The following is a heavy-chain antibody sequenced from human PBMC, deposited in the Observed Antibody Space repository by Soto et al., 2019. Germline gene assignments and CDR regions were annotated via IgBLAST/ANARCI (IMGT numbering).Heavy chain of an antibody. CDR1: GGSISSGGYY. CDR3: ACTGYSSSWYWFDP. D-gene: IGHD6-13*01. J-gene: IGHJ5*02. V-gene: IGHV4-31*03. CDR2: IYYSGST. Sequence: SETLSLTCTVSGGSISSGGYYWSWIRQHPGKGLEWIGYIYYSGSTYYNPSLKSRVTISVDTSKNQFSLKLSSVTAADTAVYYCACTGYSSSWYWFDPWGQGTLVTVSS.